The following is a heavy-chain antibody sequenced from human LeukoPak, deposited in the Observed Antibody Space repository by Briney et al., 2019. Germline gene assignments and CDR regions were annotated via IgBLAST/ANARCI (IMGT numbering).Heavy chain of an antibody. CDR1: GFTFSNYA. D-gene: IGHD3-3*01. J-gene: IGHJ4*02. CDR2: ISGSGGST. V-gene: IGHV3-23*01. CDR3: ASRITIFGVLITGPFGY. Sequence: GGSLRLSCAASGFTFSNYAMTWVRQAPGKGLEWVSAISGSGGSTYYADSVKGRFTISRDNSKNTVYLQMNSLRADDTAVYYCASRITIFGVLITGPFGYWGQGSLVSVSS.